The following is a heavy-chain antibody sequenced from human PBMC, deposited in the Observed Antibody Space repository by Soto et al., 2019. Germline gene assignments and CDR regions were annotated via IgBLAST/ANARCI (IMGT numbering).Heavy chain of an antibody. J-gene: IGHJ5*02. CDR1: AGSITTSY. V-gene: IGHV4-59*01. Sequence: PSETLSLTCTVSAGSITTSYWSWIRQPLGKALEWIGYISYRGSTNYNPSLKSRLTISIDTSKSQISLKLTSMTTADTAVYYSASSGIVGREVNTWFDPWGQGTLFTVSS. D-gene: IGHD3-22*01. CDR2: ISYRGST. CDR3: ASSGIVGREVNTWFDP.